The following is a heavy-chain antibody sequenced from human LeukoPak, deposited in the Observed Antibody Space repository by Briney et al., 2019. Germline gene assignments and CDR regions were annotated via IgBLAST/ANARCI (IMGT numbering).Heavy chain of an antibody. Sequence: GASVKVSFKASGGTFTSYAISWVRQAPGQGLEWMGRIIPILGIANYAQKFQGRVTITTDKSTSTAYMELSSLRSEDTAVYYCARGGDYGDYFDYWGQGTLVTVSS. CDR1: GGTFTSYA. J-gene: IGHJ4*02. V-gene: IGHV1-69*04. CDR3: ARGGDYGDYFDY. D-gene: IGHD3-16*01. CDR2: IIPILGIA.